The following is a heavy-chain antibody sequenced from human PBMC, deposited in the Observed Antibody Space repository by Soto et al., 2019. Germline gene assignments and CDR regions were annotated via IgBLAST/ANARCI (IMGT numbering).Heavy chain of an antibody. D-gene: IGHD2-15*01. CDR1: GGTFSSYA. Sequence: ASVKVSCKASGGTFSSYAISWVRQAPGQGLEWMGGIIPIFGTANYARKFQGRVTITADESTSTAYMELSSLRSEDTAVYYCARGYCSGGSCFGHYYGMDVWGQGTTVTVSS. V-gene: IGHV1-69*13. CDR3: ARGYCSGGSCFGHYYGMDV. CDR2: IIPIFGTA. J-gene: IGHJ6*02.